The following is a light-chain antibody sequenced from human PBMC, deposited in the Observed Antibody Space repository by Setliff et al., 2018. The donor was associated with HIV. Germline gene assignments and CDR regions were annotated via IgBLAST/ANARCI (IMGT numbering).Light chain of an antibody. Sequence: QSMLTQPPSASGTPGQRVTISCSGSSSNIGSNYVYWYQQLPGTAPKLLIYRNNQRPSGVPDRFSGSKSGTSASLAISGLRSEDEADYYCAAWDDSLSGYVFGTGTKVTVL. CDR3: AAWDDSLSGYV. CDR2: RNN. CDR1: SSNIGSNY. J-gene: IGLJ1*01. V-gene: IGLV1-47*01.